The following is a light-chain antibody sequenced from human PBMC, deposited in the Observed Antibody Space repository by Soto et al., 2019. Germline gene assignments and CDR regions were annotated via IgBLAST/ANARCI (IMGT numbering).Light chain of an antibody. CDR2: DDS. V-gene: IGLV3-21*02. CDR1: DIEDKS. J-gene: IGLJ2*01. Sequence: SYELTQSPSVSVAPGQTARITCGGSDIEDKSVHWYQQKPGQAPVLVVYDDSDRPSGIPERFSGSNSGNTATLTISRVEAGDEADYYCQVWDISSDHVIFGGGTKLTVL. CDR3: QVWDISSDHVI.